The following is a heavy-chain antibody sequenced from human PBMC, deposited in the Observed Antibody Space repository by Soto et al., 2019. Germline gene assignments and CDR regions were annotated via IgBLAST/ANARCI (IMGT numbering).Heavy chain of an antibody. V-gene: IGHV4-31*03. D-gene: IGHD3-3*01. CDR3: ARNGGDFWSGFAFDI. J-gene: IGHJ3*02. CDR2: IYYSGST. Sequence: SETLSLTCTVSGGSISSGGYYRSWIRQHPGKGLEWIGYIYYSGSTYYNPSLKSRVTISVDTSKNQFSLKLSSVTAADTAVYYCARNGGDFWSGFAFDIWGQGTMVTVSS. CDR1: GGSISSGGYY.